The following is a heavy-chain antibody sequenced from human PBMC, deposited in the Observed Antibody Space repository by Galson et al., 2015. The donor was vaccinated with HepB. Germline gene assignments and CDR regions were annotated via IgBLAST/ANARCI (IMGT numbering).Heavy chain of an antibody. Sequence: VSGASINSYYWSWIRQPPGKGLEWIGSIYYTGSANYNPSLKSRLTMSVDTTKNQFSLRLSSVTAADTAVYYCASRVVGTTSFAFWGQGALVTVSS. CDR1: GASINSYY. V-gene: IGHV4-59*01. J-gene: IGHJ4*02. D-gene: IGHD1-1*01. CDR3: ASRVVGTTSFAF. CDR2: IYYTGSA.